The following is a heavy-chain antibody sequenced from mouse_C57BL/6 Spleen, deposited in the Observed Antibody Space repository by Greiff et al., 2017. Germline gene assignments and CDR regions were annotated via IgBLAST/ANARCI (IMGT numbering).Heavy chain of an antibody. D-gene: IGHD2-4*01. J-gene: IGHJ2*01. CDR1: GFTFSSYA. CDR2: ISDGGSYT. CDR3: ARWYDSFFDY. V-gene: IGHV5-4*03. Sequence: EVKLVESGGGLVKPGGSLKLSCAASGFTFSSYAMSWVRQTPEKRLEWVATISDGGSYTYYPDNVKGRFTISRDNAKNNLYLQMSHLKSEDTAMYYCARWYDSFFDYWGQGTTLTVSS.